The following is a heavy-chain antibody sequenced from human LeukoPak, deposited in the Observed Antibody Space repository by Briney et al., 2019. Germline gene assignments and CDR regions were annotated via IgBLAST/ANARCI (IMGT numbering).Heavy chain of an antibody. CDR2: IYYSGST. V-gene: IGHV4-39*01. Sequence: PSETLSLTCTVSGGSISSSSYYWGWIRQPPGKGLEWIGSIYYSGSTYYNPSLKSRVTISVDTSKNQFSLKLSSVTAADTAVYYCARRQRGVTKNWFDPWGQGTLVTVSS. J-gene: IGHJ5*02. D-gene: IGHD3-10*01. CDR1: GGSISSSSYY. CDR3: ARRQRGVTKNWFDP.